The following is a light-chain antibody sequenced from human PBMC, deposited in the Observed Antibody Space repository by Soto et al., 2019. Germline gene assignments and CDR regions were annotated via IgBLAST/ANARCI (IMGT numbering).Light chain of an antibody. V-gene: IGKV1-13*02. Sequence: AIQLTQSPSSLSASVGDRVTITCRASQGISSALAWYQQKPGKAPKVLIYEASILQSGVPSRFSGSGSGTDFTLTISSLHPEDIASYYCQQLKSYPITFGQGTRLEMK. CDR2: EAS. J-gene: IGKJ5*01. CDR3: QQLKSYPIT. CDR1: QGISSA.